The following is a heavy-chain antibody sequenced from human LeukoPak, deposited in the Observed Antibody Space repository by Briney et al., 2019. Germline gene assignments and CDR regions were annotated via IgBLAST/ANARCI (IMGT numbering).Heavy chain of an antibody. J-gene: IGHJ2*01. CDR2: INPNSGGT. CDR1: GYTFTGYY. V-gene: IGHV1-2*02. Sequence: ASVKVSCKASGYTFTGYYMHWVRQAPGQGLEWMGWINPNSGGTNYAQKFQGRVTMTRDTSISTAYMELSRLRSDDTAVYYCARARGIAAAGDYWYFDLWGRGTLVTVSS. D-gene: IGHD6-13*01. CDR3: ARARGIAAAGDYWYFDL.